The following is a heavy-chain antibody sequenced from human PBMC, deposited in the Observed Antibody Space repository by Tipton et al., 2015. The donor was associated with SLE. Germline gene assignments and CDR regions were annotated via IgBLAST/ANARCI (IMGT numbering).Heavy chain of an antibody. CDR2: IYYSGSP. CDR3: ARTLDTLDF. J-gene: IGHJ3*01. CDR1: GVSITRSDYS. Sequence: TLSLTCTVSGVSITRSDYSWSWIRQHPGKGLEWIGYIYYSGSPFYNPSLTGRVAMSMDTSKNQFSLRLTSVTAADTAVYYCARTLDTLDFWGQGTMVTVSS. V-gene: IGHV4-30-4*08.